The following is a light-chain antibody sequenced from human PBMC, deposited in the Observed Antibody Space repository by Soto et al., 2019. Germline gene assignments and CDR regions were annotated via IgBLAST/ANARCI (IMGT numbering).Light chain of an antibody. CDR3: QQYGSSLYT. Sequence: EIVLTQSPGTLSLSPGERATLSCRASQSVSSSYLAWYQQKPGQAPRLLIYGASSRATGIPDRFSGSGSGTGFTLTISRLEPEDFAVYDGQQYGSSLYTFGQGTKLEIK. CDR2: GAS. J-gene: IGKJ2*01. V-gene: IGKV3-20*01. CDR1: QSVSSSY.